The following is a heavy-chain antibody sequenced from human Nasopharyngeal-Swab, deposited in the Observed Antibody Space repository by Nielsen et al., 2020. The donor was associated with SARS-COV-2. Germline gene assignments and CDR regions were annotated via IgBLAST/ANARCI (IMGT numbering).Heavy chain of an antibody. V-gene: IGHV3-23*01. D-gene: IGHD3-16*01. CDR3: AREYRVADYDYVWGSSGLPFDY. J-gene: IGHJ4*02. CDR1: GFTFSSYA. CDR2: ISGSGGST. Sequence: GESLKISCAASGFTFSSYAMSWVRQAPGKGLEWVSAISGSGGSTYYADSVKGRFTISRGNSKNTLYLQMNSLRAEDTAVYYCAREYRVADYDYVWGSSGLPFDYWGQGTLVTVSS.